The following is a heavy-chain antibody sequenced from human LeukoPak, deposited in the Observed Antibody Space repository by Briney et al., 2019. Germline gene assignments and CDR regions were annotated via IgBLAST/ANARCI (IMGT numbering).Heavy chain of an antibody. Sequence: SETLSLTCTVSGGSISSSSYYWGWIRQPPGKGLEWIGSVYYSGSTYYNPSLKSRVTISVDTSKSQFSLKLSSVTAADTAVYYCARVGGSGWYQMDYFDFWGQGTLVTVSS. CDR2: VYYSGST. CDR1: GGSISSSSYY. J-gene: IGHJ4*02. CDR3: ARVGGSGWYQMDYFDF. D-gene: IGHD6-19*01. V-gene: IGHV4-39*07.